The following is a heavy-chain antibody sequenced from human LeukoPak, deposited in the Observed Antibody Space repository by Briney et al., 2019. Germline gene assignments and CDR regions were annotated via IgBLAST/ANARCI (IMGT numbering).Heavy chain of an antibody. J-gene: IGHJ6*03. CDR3: ARDGVVLPGYMDV. CDR2: ISRHSGNR. V-gene: IGHV1-18*01. CDR1: GYTFTTYG. Sequence: ASVKVSCKASGYTFTTYGITWVRRAPGQGLEWMGWISRHSGNRNYAQKLQGRVTMTTDTSTGTAYMELRSLRSDDTAVYYCARDGVVLPGYMDVWGKETTVTVSS. D-gene: IGHD3-3*01.